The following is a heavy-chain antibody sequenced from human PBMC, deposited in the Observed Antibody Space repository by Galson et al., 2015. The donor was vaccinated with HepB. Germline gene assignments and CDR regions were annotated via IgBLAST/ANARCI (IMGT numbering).Heavy chain of an antibody. V-gene: IGHV3-30-3*01. CDR1: GFTFSSYA. D-gene: IGHD3-22*01. CDR2: ISYDGSNK. Sequence: SLRLSCAASGFTFSSYAMHWVRQAPGKGLEWVAVISYDGSNKYYADTVKGRFTISRDNSKNTLYLQMNSLRAEDTAVYYCARDRSTMIVVVIDAFDIWGQGTMVTVSS. J-gene: IGHJ3*02. CDR3: ARDRSTMIVVVIDAFDI.